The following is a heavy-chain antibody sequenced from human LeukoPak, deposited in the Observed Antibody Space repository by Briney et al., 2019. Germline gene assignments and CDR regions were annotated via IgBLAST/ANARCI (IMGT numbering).Heavy chain of an antibody. J-gene: IGHJ5*02. Sequence: ASVKVSCKASGYTFTGHYMHWVRQAPGQGLEWMGWINPNSGGTNYAQDFQGRVTMTRDTSISTAYMELSRPRSDDTAVYYCARDRYNWNYYWFDPWGQGTLVTVSS. D-gene: IGHD1-7*01. CDR3: ARDRYNWNYYWFDP. V-gene: IGHV1-2*02. CDR1: GYTFTGHY. CDR2: INPNSGGT.